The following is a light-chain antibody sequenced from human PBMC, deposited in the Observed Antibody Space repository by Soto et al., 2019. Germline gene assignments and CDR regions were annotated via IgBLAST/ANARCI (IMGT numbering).Light chain of an antibody. CDR2: GAS. CDR1: QSVSSN. Sequence: EIVMTQSPATLSVSPGERATLSCRASQSVSSNLAWYQQKPGQAPRLLIYGASTRATGIPARFTGSGSGTEFTLTISCQRSEDFAVYYCQQYNNLPWTFGQGTKVDI. CDR3: QQYNNLPWT. J-gene: IGKJ1*01. V-gene: IGKV3-15*01.